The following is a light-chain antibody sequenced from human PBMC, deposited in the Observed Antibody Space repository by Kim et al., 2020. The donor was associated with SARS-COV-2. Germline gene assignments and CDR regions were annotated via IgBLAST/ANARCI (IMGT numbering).Light chain of an antibody. Sequence: DIQMTQSPSSLSASVGDSVTITCRASQAISTHLAWYQQKVGKVPQLLIYGASTLQPGVPSRFSSSGSGTEFTLTINNLQPEDIATYCCQKSYSAPYTFGQGTKLEI. CDR1: QAISTH. CDR3: QKSYSAPYT. CDR2: GAS. V-gene: IGKV1-27*01. J-gene: IGKJ2*01.